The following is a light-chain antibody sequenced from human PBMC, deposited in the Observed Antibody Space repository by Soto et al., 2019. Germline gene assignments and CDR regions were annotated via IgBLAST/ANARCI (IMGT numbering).Light chain of an antibody. Sequence: DIQMTQSPSTLSASVGDRVTITCRASQSVSSCLAWYQQNPGKAPKLLIYKASSLESGVPSRFSGSGSWTEFTLTISSLQPDDLATYYRYHYNSASSWTFGQATKVEIK. CDR1: QSVSSC. CDR2: KAS. CDR3: YHYNSASSWT. J-gene: IGKJ1*01. V-gene: IGKV1-5*03.